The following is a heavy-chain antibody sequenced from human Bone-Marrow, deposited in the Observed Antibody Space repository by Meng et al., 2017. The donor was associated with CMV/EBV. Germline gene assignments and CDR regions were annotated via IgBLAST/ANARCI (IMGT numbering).Heavy chain of an antibody. D-gene: IGHD2-2*01. Sequence: GGSLRLSCAASGFTFSSYSMNWVRQAPGKGLEWVSSISSSSSYIYYADSVKGRFTISRDNAKNSLYLQMNSLRAEDTAVYYCARERGYCSSTSCYSEGFDYCGQGTLVTVSS. V-gene: IGHV3-21*01. CDR1: GFTFSSYS. CDR2: ISSSSSYI. J-gene: IGHJ4*02. CDR3: ARERGYCSSTSCYSEGFDY.